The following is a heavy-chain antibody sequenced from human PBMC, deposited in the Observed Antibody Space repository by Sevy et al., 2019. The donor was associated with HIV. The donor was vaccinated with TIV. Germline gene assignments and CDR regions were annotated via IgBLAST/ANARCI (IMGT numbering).Heavy chain of an antibody. V-gene: IGHV3-30*04. CDR1: GFTFSSYA. CDR2: ISYDGSNK. CDR3: ARDSYDFWSGYYLNGEYFQH. Sequence: GGSLRLSCAASGFTFSSYAMHWVRQAPGKGLEWVAVISYDGSNKYYADSVKGRFTISRDNSKNTRYLQMNSLRAEDTAVYYCARDSYDFWSGYYLNGEYFQHWGQGTLVTVSS. D-gene: IGHD3-3*01. J-gene: IGHJ1*01.